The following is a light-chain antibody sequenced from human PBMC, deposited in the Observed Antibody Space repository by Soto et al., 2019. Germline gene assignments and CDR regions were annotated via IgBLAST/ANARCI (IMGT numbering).Light chain of an antibody. CDR3: QQSNNWPYT. CDR1: QHVSSN. Sequence: EIVMTQSPATLSVSPGGSATLSCRASQHVSSNFAWYRQKPGQAPTLLIYRASTRATGIPARFSGSGSGTDFNITISSMQSEDFAVYYCQQSNNWPYTFGQGTKLEIK. J-gene: IGKJ2*01. V-gene: IGKV3-15*01. CDR2: RAS.